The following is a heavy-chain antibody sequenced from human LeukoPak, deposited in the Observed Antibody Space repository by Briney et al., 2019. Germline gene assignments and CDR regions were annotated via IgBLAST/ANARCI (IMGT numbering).Heavy chain of an antibody. CDR2: ISSSGSTI. CDR1: GFSFSTYA. CDR3: ARNGLWFGELVYYYYYMDV. J-gene: IGHJ6*03. V-gene: IGHV3-48*03. Sequence: PGDSLRLSCVASGFSFSTYAMNWVRQAPGKGLEWVSYISSSGSTIYYADSVKGRFTISRDNAKNSLYLQMNSLRAEDTAVYYCARNGLWFGELVYYYYYMDVWGKGTTVTVSS. D-gene: IGHD3-10*01.